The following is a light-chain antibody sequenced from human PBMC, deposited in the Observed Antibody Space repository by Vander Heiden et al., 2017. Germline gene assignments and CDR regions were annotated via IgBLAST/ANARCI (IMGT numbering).Light chain of an antibody. CDR3: GSYAGSSTYV. J-gene: IGLJ1*01. CDR2: EVT. V-gene: IGLV2-8*01. CDR1: SRDVGGYNF. Sequence: QSALTPPPSASGSPGPSVTIPCTGPSRDVGGYNFVSWYQQHPGKAPKRMIYEVTKRPSGVPDRFSGAKSGNTASLTVSGLQAEDEADYYCGSYAGSSTYVFGSGTKVTVL.